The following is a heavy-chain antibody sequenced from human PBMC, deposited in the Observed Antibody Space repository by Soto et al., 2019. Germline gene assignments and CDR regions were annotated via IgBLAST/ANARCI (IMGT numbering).Heavy chain of an antibody. J-gene: IGHJ5*02. D-gene: IGHD6-13*01. Sequence: SGPTLVNPTQTLTLTCTFSGLSLSTSGVGVGWIRQPPGKALEWLALIYWDDDKRYSPSLKSRPTITKDTSKNQVVLTMTNMDPVDTATYYCAHRRLAAGSNWFDPWGQGTLVTVSS. CDR1: GLSLSTSGVG. V-gene: IGHV2-5*02. CDR2: IYWDDDK. CDR3: AHRRLAAGSNWFDP.